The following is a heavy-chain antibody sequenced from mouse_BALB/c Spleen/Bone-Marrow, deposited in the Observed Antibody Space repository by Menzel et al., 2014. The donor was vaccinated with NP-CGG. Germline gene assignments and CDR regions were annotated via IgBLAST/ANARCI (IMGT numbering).Heavy chain of an antibody. CDR3: TRLGYYGWFAY. Sequence: EVQRVESGGGLAQPGGSLKLSCAASGFDFSRYWMSWVRQAPGKGLEWIGEINPGSNTINYTPSLKDKFIISRDNAKNTLYLQMSKVKSEDTALYYCTRLGYYGWFAYWGQGTLVTVSA. CDR1: GFDFSRYW. CDR2: INPGSNTI. J-gene: IGHJ3*01. V-gene: IGHV4-1*02. D-gene: IGHD2-3*01.